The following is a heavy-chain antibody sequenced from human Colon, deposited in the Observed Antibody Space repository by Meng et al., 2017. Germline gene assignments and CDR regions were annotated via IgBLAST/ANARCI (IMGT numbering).Heavy chain of an antibody. Sequence: QVQLVGAGGGWVKPGGSLRLSCAASGFIFSDYYMAWIRQTPGKGLEWVSYISTTGSIAYYADSVKGRFTISRDNAKNSAYLQMNSLRAEDTAVYYCATTGSRSSGSWGQGTLVTVSS. CDR3: ATTGSRSSGS. J-gene: IGHJ4*02. CDR1: GFIFSDYY. CDR2: ISTTGSIA. D-gene: IGHD3-22*01. V-gene: IGHV3-11*01.